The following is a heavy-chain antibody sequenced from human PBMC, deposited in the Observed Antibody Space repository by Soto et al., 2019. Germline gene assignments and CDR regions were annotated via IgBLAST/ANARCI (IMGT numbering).Heavy chain of an antibody. J-gene: IGHJ6*02. V-gene: IGHV1-58*01. CDR2: IVVGSGNT. CDR3: AARPRDYSSSWYSPNHYYYYYGMDV. CDR1: GFTFTSSA. Sequence: SVKVSCKASGFTFTSSAVQWVRQARGQRLEWIGWIVVGSGNTNYAQKFQERVTITRDMSTSTAYMELSSLRSEDTAVYYCAARPRDYSSSWYSPNHYYYYYGMDVWGQGTTVTVSS. D-gene: IGHD6-13*01.